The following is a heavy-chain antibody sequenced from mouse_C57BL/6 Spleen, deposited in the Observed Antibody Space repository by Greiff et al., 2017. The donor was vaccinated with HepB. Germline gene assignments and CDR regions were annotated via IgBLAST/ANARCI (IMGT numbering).Heavy chain of an antibody. CDR2: IYPRSGNT. J-gene: IGHJ3*01. Sequence: VQLQQSGAELARPGASVKLSCKASGYTFTSYGISWVKQRTGQGLEWIGEIYPRSGNTYYNEKFKGKATLTADKSSSTAYMELRSLTSEDSAVYFCVITTVVATRAWFAYWGQGTLVTVSA. D-gene: IGHD1-1*01. CDR3: VITTVVATRAWFAY. CDR1: GYTFTSYG. V-gene: IGHV1-81*01.